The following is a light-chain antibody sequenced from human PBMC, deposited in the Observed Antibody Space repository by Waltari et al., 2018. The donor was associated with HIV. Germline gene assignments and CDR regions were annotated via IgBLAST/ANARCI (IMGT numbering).Light chain of an antibody. CDR1: SSNIGAYYD. CDR2: GNS. CDR3: QSYDSNLSGSV. V-gene: IGLV1-40*01. J-gene: IGLJ2*01. Sequence: HSVLTQPPSVSGAPGQKATLSCTGSSSNIGAYYDVHWYQQLPGTAPRLLIHGNSYRPSGVPDRFSGSRSGTSASLAITGLQAEDEADYYCQSYDSNLSGSVFGGGTKLTVL.